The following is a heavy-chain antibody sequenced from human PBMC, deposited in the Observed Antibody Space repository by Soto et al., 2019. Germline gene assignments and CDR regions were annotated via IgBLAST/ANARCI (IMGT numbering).Heavy chain of an antibody. J-gene: IGHJ4*02. CDR3: ARDPCSRPSCSAGY. D-gene: IGHD2-2*01. V-gene: IGHV1-69*08. CDR1: GGTFSSYT. Sequence: QVQLVQSGAEVKKPGSSVKVSCKASGGTFSSYTISWVRQAPGQGLEWMGRIIPILGIANYAQKFQGRGTITADKSTSTAYMELSSLRSEDTAVYYCARDPCSRPSCSAGYLGQGTLVTVSS. CDR2: IIPILGIA.